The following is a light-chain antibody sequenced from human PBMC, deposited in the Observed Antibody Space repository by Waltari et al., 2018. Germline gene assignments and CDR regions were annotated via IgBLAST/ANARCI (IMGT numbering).Light chain of an antibody. CDR1: QSVRGY. V-gene: IGKV3-11*01. J-gene: IGKJ3*01. CDR3: QHRGHWPPDAT. CDR2: DTS. Sequence: EFVLTQSPATLSLSPGERATLSCRASQSVRGYLAWYQQKPGQAPRLLIYDTSTRATGIPARFSGSGSGTAFTLTISSLEPEDFAVYYCQHRGHWPPDATFGPGTKVDIK.